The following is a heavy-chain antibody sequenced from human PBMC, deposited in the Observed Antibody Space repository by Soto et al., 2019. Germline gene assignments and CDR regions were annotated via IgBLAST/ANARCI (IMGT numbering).Heavy chain of an antibody. D-gene: IGHD3-3*01. V-gene: IGHV3-23*01. CDR3: AKHRGVVIIFVDY. CDR2: ISGSGGST. J-gene: IGHJ4*02. CDR1: GFTFSSYA. Sequence: VGSLRLSCAASGFTFSSYAMGWVRQAPGKGLEWVSAISGSGGSTYYADSVKGRFTISRDNSKNTLYLQMNSLRAEDTAVYYCAKHRGVVIIFVDYWGQGTLVTVSS.